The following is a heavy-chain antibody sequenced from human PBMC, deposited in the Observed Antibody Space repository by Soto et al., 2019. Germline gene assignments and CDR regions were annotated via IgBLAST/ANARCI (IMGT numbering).Heavy chain of an antibody. J-gene: IGHJ4*02. Sequence: GGSLRLSCATSGFSFSSFEMIWVRQAPGKGLEWISYISDSGSTMYYADSVKGRFTISRDNAKNSLYLQMSSLRVEDTALYYCARSTVTSDWGQGTQVTVSS. CDR2: ISDSGSTM. CDR3: ARSTVTSD. CDR1: GFSFSSFE. V-gene: IGHV3-48*03. D-gene: IGHD4-17*01.